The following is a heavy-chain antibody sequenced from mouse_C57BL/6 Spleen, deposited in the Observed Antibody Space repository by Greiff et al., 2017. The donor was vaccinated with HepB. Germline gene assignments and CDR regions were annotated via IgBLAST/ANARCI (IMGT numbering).Heavy chain of an antibody. CDR1: GYAFSSYW. D-gene: IGHD2-13*01. V-gene: IGHV1-80*01. CDR2: IYPGDGDT. Sequence: VQLQQSGAELVKPGASVKISCKASGYAFSSYWMNWVKQRPGKGLEWIGQIYPGDGDTNYNGKFKGKATLTADKSSSTAYMQLSSLTSEDSAVYFCARKRDGDYDLDYWGQGTTLTVSS. J-gene: IGHJ2*01. CDR3: ARKRDGDYDLDY.